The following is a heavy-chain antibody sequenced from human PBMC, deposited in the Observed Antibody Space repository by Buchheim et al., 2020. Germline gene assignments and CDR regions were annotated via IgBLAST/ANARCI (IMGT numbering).Heavy chain of an antibody. CDR3: ALYCSGGSCTGLLDY. V-gene: IGHV4-34*01. CDR1: GGSFSGYY. D-gene: IGHD2-15*01. CDR2: INHSGST. J-gene: IGHJ4*02. Sequence: QVQLQQWGAGLLKPSETLSLTCAVYGGSFSGYYWSWIRQPPGKGLEWIGEINHSGSTNYNPSLKSRVTISVDKSKNQFSLKLSSVTAADTAVYYCALYCSGGSCTGLLDYWGQGTL.